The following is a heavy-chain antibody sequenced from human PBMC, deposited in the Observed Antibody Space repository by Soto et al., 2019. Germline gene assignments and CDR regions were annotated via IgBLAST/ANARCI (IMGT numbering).Heavy chain of an antibody. J-gene: IGHJ6*01. CDR2: LSDSGASP. CDR3: PKMTSHRYGRNYGMAV. V-gene: IGHV3-23*01. CDR1: GFSFSSYA. D-gene: IGHD5-18*01. Sequence: GGSLRLSCAGSGFSFSSYAMSWVRQVPEKGLEWVSALSDSGASPYYADSVKGRFTISRDTSKNTLYSPMDSLRVQDTALYYCPKMTSHRYGRNYGMAVCGQGNTVTVSS.